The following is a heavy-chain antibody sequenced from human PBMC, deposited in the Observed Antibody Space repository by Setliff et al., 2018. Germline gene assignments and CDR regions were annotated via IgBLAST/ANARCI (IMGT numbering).Heavy chain of an antibody. V-gene: IGHV4-34*01. CDR2: IDHSGNT. J-gene: IGHJ6*03. D-gene: IGHD1-26*01. CDR3: ARAPPNRYSGSYEYFYMDV. Sequence: SETLSLTCAVYDGSFSGYYWSWIRQPPGKGLEWIGEIDHSGNTNYNPSLKSRVTIFVDTSKNQFSLKLNSVTAADMAVYYCARAPPNRYSGSYEYFYMDVWGKGTTVTVSS. CDR1: DGSFSGYY.